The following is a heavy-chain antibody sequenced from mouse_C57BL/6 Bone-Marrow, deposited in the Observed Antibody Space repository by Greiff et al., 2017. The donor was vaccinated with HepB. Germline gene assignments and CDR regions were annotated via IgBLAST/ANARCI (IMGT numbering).Heavy chain of an antibody. D-gene: IGHD2-3*01. Sequence: QVQLQQSGAELVRPGASVKLSCKASGYTFTDYYINWVKQRPGQGLEWIARIYPGSGNTYYNEKFKGKATLTAEKSSSTAYMQLSSLTSEDSAVYFCARCDGYYCFDYWGQGTTLTVSS. CDR3: ARCDGYYCFDY. CDR2: IYPGSGNT. J-gene: IGHJ2*01. CDR1: GYTFTDYY. V-gene: IGHV1-76*01.